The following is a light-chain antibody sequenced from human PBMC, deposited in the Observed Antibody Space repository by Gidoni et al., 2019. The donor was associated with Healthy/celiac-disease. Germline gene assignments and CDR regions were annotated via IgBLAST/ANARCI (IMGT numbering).Light chain of an antibody. V-gene: IGLV3-21*02. CDR2: DDS. Sequence: SYVLTQPPSASVDPGQTARITCRGNNIGSKSVLWYQQKPGQAPGLVVYDDSDRPSGIPERFSGSNSGNTATLTISRVEAGDEADFYCQVWDSSSDHPVFGGGTKLTVL. CDR1: NIGSKS. J-gene: IGLJ2*01. CDR3: QVWDSSSDHPV.